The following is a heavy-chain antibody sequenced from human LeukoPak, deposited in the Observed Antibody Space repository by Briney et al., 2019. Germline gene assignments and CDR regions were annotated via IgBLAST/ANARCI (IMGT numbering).Heavy chain of an antibody. D-gene: IGHD4-23*01. CDR2: IDPSDSYT. CDR1: AYSFTSYW. J-gene: IGHJ4*02. Sequence: ESLLISCKASAYSFTSYWISWVRQKPPKKLQWMGRIDPSDSYTNYNPSFQGHVTISADKSISTAYLQRSSLRASDTAMYYCARHRRYGGKDYWGQGTLVTVSS. V-gene: IGHV5-10-1*01. CDR3: ARHRRYGGKDY.